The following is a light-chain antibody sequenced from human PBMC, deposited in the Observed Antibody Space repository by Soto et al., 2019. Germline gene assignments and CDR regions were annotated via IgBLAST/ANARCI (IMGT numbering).Light chain of an antibody. Sequence: EIVMTQSPATLSMSPGERATLSCRASQSVRSNLAWYHQKPGQAPRLLIYGASTRATGIPARFSGSGSGTDFTLTISNLEPEDFAVYYCQQRSNWPTFGGGTKVDIK. CDR2: GAS. J-gene: IGKJ4*01. CDR3: QQRSNWPT. CDR1: QSVRSN. V-gene: IGKV3-11*01.